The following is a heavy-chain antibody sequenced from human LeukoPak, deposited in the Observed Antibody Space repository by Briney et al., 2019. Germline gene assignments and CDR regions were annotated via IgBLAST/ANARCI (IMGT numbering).Heavy chain of an antibody. CDR2: ISCDGSNK. J-gene: IGHJ4*02. Sequence: PGGSLRLSCAASGFTFSRYGMHWLRQAPGKGLEWVAVISCDGSNKHYADSVKGRFTISRDNSKDTLYLQMNSLRAEDTAVYYCAKEVLPDAQKPDYWGQGTLVTVSS. V-gene: IGHV3-30*18. CDR1: GFTFSRYG. D-gene: IGHD2/OR15-2a*01. CDR3: AKEVLPDAQKPDY.